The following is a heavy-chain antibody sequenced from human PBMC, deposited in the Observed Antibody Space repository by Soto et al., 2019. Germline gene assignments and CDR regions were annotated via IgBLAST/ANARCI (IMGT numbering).Heavy chain of an antibody. CDR3: ARGICGSGTAKDY. J-gene: IGHJ4*02. CDR1: GFTFSGSW. Sequence: EVQLVESGGGLVQPGGSLRLSCAASGFTFSGSWMHWVRQAPGKGLVWVSRINGDGSGTSYADFVKGRFTISRDNAKNTLWLQMNGLRAEDTAGDYGARGICGSGTAKDYWGQGTLVTVSS. D-gene: IGHD3-10*01. V-gene: IGHV3-74*01. CDR2: INGDGSGT.